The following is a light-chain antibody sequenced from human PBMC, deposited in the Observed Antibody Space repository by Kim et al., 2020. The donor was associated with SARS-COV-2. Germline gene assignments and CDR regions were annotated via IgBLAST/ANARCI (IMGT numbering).Light chain of an antibody. CDR2: AAS. CDR1: QSITKY. J-gene: IGKJ1*01. Sequence: DIQMTQSPSSLSASVGDRVIITCRASQSITKYLNWYQQKPGRAPKLLIYAASVLQSGVPSRFSGSGYGTDFTLTITTLQPEDVASYYCQQSNKTPRTFGHGTKVDIK. CDR3: QQSNKTPRT. V-gene: IGKV1-39*01.